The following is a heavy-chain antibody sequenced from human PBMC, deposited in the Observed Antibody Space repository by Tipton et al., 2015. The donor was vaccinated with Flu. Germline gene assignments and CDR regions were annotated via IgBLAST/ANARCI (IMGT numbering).Heavy chain of an antibody. D-gene: IGHD3-16*01. J-gene: IGHJ4*02. Sequence: TLSLTCTVSGGSISSSSYYWGWIRQPPGKGLEWIGSIYYSGSTYYNPSLKSRVTISVDTSKNQFSLKLSSVTAADTAAYYCARDPRIMITFGGVGGFDYWGQGTLVTVSS. CDR1: GGSISSSSYY. CDR3: ARDPRIMITFGGVGGFDY. CDR2: IYYSGST. V-gene: IGHV4-39*07.